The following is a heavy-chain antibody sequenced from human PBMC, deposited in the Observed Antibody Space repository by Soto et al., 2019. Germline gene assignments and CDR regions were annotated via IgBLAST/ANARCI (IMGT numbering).Heavy chain of an antibody. CDR1: GGSFSGYY. CDR3: ARMAIFGVVTKYYYYMDV. V-gene: IGHV4-34*01. CDR2: INHSGST. J-gene: IGHJ6*03. D-gene: IGHD3-3*01. Sequence: PSETLSLTCAVYGGSFSGYYWSWIRQPPGKELEWIGEINHSGSTNYNPSLKSRVTISVDTSKNQFSLKLSSVTAADTAVYYCARMAIFGVVTKYYYYMDVWGKGTTVTVSS.